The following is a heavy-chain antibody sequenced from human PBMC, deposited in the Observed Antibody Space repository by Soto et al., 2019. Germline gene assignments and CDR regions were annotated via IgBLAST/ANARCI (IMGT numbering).Heavy chain of an antibody. J-gene: IGHJ3*02. CDR1: GGSISSGGYY. V-gene: IGHV4-31*03. CDR2: IYYSGST. D-gene: IGHD3-10*01. CDR3: ARGGPPNDAFDI. Sequence: PSETLSLTCTVSGGSISSGGYYWSWIRQHPGKGLEWIGYIYYSGSTYYNPSLKSRVTISVDTSKNQFSLKLSSVTAADTAVYYCARGGPPNDAFDIWGQGTMVTVSS.